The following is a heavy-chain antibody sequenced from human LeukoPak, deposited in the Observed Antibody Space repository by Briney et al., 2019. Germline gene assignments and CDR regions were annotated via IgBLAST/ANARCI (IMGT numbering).Heavy chain of an antibody. CDR3: ARSMAVPAAMSYYYGMDV. V-gene: IGHV5-51*01. D-gene: IGHD2-2*01. CDR2: IYPGDSDT. Sequence: GESLKISCKGSGYSFTSYWIGWVRQMPGKGLEWMGIIYPGDSDTRSSPSLQGQVTISADKSISTAYLKWSSLKASDTAMYYCARSMAVPAAMSYYYGMDVWGKGTTVTVSS. J-gene: IGHJ6*04. CDR1: GYSFTSYW.